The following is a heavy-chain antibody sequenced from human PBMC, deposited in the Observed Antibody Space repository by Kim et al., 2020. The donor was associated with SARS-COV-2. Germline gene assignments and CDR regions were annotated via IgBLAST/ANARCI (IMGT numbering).Heavy chain of an antibody. CDR3: ASYSSSWSYFDY. CDR2: MYYSGST. D-gene: IGHD6-13*01. V-gene: IGHV4-59*08. J-gene: IGHJ4*02. CDR1: GGSISSYY. Sequence: SETLSLTRTVTGGSISSYYWSWIRQPPGKGLEWIGYMYYSGSTNYNPSLKSRVTISVDTSKNQFSLKLSSVTAADTAVYYCASYSSSWSYFDYWGQGTLV.